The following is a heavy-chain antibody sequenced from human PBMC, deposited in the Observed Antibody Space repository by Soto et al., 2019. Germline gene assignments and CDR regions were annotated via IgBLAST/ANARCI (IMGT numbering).Heavy chain of an antibody. CDR2: IKQDGSEK. V-gene: IGHV3-7*01. CDR3: AKVDYCSGGSCYSQSRYYYYGMDV. D-gene: IGHD2-15*01. CDR1: GFTFSSYW. Sequence: PGGSLRLSCAASGFTFSSYWMSWVRQAPGKGLEWVANIKQDGSEKYYVDSVKGRFTISRDNSKNSLYLQMNSLRAEDTAVYYCAKVDYCSGGSCYSQSRYYYYGMDVWGQGTTVTVSS. J-gene: IGHJ6*02.